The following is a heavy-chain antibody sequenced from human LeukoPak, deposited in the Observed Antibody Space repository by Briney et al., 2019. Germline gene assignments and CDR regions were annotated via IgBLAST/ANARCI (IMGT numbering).Heavy chain of an antibody. V-gene: IGHV4-34*01. CDR2: INHIGST. Sequence: SETLSLTCAVYGGSFSGYYWSGIGQPPGKGGEGMGEINHIGSTNYNPSLKNRVTISVDTSKNQFSLKLSSVTAADTAVYYCAILGSGSYYSDDYWGQGTLVTVSS. CDR3: AILGSGSYYSDDY. D-gene: IGHD3-10*01. CDR1: GGSFSGYY. J-gene: IGHJ4*02.